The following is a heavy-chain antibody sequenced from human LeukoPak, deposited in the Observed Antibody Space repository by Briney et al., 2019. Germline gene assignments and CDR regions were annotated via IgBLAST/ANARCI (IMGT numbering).Heavy chain of an antibody. CDR1: GFTFSSYG. CDR2: IRYDGSNK. D-gene: IGHD3-16*01. V-gene: IGHV3-30*02. Sequence: PGGSLRLSCAASGFTFSSYGMHWVRQAPGKGLEWVAFIRYDGSNKYYADSVKGRFTISRDNSKNTLYLQMNSLRAEDTAVYYCAKDLANGVTTYGDFDYWGQGTLVTVSS. CDR3: AKDLANGVTTYGDFDY. J-gene: IGHJ4*02.